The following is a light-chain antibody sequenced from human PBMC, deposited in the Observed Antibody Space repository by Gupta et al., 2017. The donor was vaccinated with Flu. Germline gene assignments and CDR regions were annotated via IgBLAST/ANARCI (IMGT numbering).Light chain of an antibody. CDR2: RDD. CDR3: AAWDDSLSDLWV. CDR1: SSNIGSTY. Sequence: SSNIGSTYLYWYQQVPGTAPKLLIYRDDQRPSGVPDRFSGSKSGTSASLAISGLRSEDEADYYCAAWDDSLSDLWVFGGGTRLTAL. V-gene: IGLV1-47*01. J-gene: IGLJ3*02.